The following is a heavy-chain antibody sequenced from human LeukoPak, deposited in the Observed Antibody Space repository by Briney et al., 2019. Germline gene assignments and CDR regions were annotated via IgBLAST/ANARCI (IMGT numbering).Heavy chain of an antibody. CDR1: GYSFTSYW. D-gene: IGHD3-10*01. V-gene: IGHV5-51*01. J-gene: IGHJ4*02. Sequence: GESLKISCKGSGYSFTSYWIGWVRQMPGKGLEWXXXIYPGDSDTRYSPSFQGQVTISADKSISTAYLQWSSLKASDTAMYYCARLVGDYYGSGSYYNLDYWGQGTLVTVSS. CDR3: ARLVGDYYGSGSYYNLDY. CDR2: IYPGDSDT.